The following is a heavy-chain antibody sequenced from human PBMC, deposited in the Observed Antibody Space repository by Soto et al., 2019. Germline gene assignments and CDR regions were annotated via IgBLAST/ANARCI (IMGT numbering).Heavy chain of an antibody. J-gene: IGHJ4*02. CDR2: ISSSSSYI. CDR3: ARDLGYSGYQYD. V-gene: IGHV3-21*01. D-gene: IGHD5-12*01. CDR1: GFTFSSYS. Sequence: GGSLSLSCAASGFTFSSYSMNWVRQAPGKGLEWVSSISSSSSYIYYADSVKGRFTISRDNAKNSLYLQMNSLRAEDTAVYYCARDLGYSGYQYDWGQGTLVTVSS.